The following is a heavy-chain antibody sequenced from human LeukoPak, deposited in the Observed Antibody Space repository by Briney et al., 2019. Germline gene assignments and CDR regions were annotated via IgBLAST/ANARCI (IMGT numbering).Heavy chain of an antibody. J-gene: IGHJ5*02. Sequence: GASVKVSCKASGYTFTSYGISWVRQAPGQGLEWMGWISAYNGNTNYAQKLQGRVTMTTDTSTSTAYMQLRSLRSDDTAVYYCARHRSRMVRGGDWFDPWGQGTLVTGSS. CDR2: ISAYNGNT. D-gene: IGHD3-10*01. CDR3: ARHRSRMVRGGDWFDP. V-gene: IGHV1-18*01. CDR1: GYTFTSYG.